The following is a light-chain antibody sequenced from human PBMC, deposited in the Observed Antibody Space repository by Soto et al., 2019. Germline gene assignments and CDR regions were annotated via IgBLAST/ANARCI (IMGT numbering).Light chain of an antibody. CDR3: TSYTSRGTDV. J-gene: IGLJ1*01. Sequence: QSVLTQPVSVSGSPGQSITISCTGTSSDVGGYNYVSWYQQHPGKVPKLMIYDVSNRPSGVSNRFSGSKSGNTASLNISGLQAEDEADYYCTSYTSRGTDVFGTGTKVTVL. V-gene: IGLV2-14*03. CDR1: SSDVGGYNY. CDR2: DVS.